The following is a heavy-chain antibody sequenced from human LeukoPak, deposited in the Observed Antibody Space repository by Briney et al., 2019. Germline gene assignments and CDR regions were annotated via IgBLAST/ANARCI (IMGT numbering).Heavy chain of an antibody. V-gene: IGHV4-38-2*01. CDR2: IYYSGST. CDR1: GYSISGAYY. J-gene: IGHJ4*02. D-gene: IGHD1-26*01. CDR3: ARQLSGKYLQYFDY. Sequence: PSETLSLTCDVSGYSISGAYYWGWIRQPPGKGLEWIGTIYYSGSTYYNPSLKSRVAISVDTSKSQFSLKLNSVTAADTAVYYRARQLSGKYLQYFDYWGRGTLVTVSS.